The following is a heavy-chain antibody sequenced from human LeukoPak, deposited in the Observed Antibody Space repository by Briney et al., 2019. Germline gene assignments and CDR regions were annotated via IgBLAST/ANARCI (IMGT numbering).Heavy chain of an antibody. D-gene: IGHD3-22*01. Sequence: GGSLRLSCAASGFTFSSYWMSWVRQAPGKGLEWVANIKQDGSEKYYVDSVKGRFTISRDNAKNSLYLQMNSLRAEDTAVYYCARRDYDSSGYYPAAFDIWGQGTMVTVSS. V-gene: IGHV3-7*03. CDR3: ARRDYDSSGYYPAAFDI. CDR2: IKQDGSEK. J-gene: IGHJ3*02. CDR1: GFTFSSYW.